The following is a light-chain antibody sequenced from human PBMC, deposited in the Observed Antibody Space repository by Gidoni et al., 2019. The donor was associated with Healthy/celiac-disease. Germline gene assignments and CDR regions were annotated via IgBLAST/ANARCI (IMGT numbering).Light chain of an antibody. CDR2: AAS. CDR1: QSISRH. J-gene: IGKJ4*01. V-gene: IGKV1-39*01. Sequence: DIQMTQSPSSLSASVGDRVTITCRASQSISRHLNLYLQKPGKAPKLLIYAASSLQSGVPSRFSGSGSATYFTLTISSLQPEDFATYYCQQSYSTPLTFGGGTKVEIK. CDR3: QQSYSTPLT.